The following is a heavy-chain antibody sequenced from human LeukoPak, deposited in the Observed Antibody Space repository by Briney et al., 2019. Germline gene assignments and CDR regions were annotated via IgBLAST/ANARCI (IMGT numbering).Heavy chain of an antibody. Sequence: PSETLSLTCTVSGGSISSYYWSWIRQPPGKGLEWIGYIYYSGSTNYNPSLKSRVTISVDTSKNQFSLKPSSVTAADTAVYYCARSRGGSSSWFLDYWGQGTLVTVSS. V-gene: IGHV4-59*08. CDR1: GGSISSYY. CDR3: ARSRGGSSSWFLDY. J-gene: IGHJ4*02. D-gene: IGHD6-13*01. CDR2: IYYSGST.